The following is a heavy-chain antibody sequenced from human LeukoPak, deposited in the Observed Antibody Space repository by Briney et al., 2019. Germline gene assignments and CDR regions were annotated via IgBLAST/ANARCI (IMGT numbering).Heavy chain of an antibody. CDR3: ARPPYGSGTPSDS. D-gene: IGHD3-10*01. CDR1: GGSFSGYY. Sequence: SETLSLTCAVYGGSFSGYYWSWIRQPPGKGLEWIGEINQRGSPSYNPSLKSRVTISVDTSKNQFSLKLTSVTAADTAVYYCARPPYGSGTPSDSWGQGTLVTVSS. J-gene: IGHJ4*02. CDR2: INQRGSP. V-gene: IGHV4-34*01.